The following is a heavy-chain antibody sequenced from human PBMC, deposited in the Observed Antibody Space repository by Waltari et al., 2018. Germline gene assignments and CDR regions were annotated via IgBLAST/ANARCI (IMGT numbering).Heavy chain of an antibody. CDR1: GGSISSSSYY. Sequence: QLQLQESGPGLVKPSETLSLTCTVSGGSISSSSYYWGWIRQPPGKGLEWIGSIYYSGGTSYNPSLKSRVTISVDTSKNQFSLKLSSVTAADTAVYYCARGGGRSPHNHRGRSCYSYWGQGTLVTVSS. CDR3: ARGGGRSPHNHRGRSCYSY. D-gene: IGHD2-15*01. V-gene: IGHV4-39*07. J-gene: IGHJ4*02. CDR2: IYYSGGT.